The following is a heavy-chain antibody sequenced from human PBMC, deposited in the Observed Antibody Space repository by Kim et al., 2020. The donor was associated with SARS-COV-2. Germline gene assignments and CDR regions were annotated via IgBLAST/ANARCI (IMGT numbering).Heavy chain of an antibody. Sequence: GGSLRLSCAASGFGFSEYSMSWVRQAPGKGLEWISYISPSSGNIYYAESVKGRFTISRDDAKNTLYLQMKSLRAEDTAVYYCVNGFSSSGAGDWGQGTLVSVSS. CDR2: ISPSSGNI. D-gene: IGHD1-26*01. CDR3: VNGFSSSGAGD. CDR1: GFGFSEYS. J-gene: IGHJ4*02. V-gene: IGHV3-21*01.